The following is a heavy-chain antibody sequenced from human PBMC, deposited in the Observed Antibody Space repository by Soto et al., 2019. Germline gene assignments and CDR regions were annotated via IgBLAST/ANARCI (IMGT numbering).Heavy chain of an antibody. Sequence: GGSLRLSCAASGFTFSSYEMNWVRQAPGKGLEWVSYISSSGSTIYYADSVKGRFTISRDNAKNSLYLQMNSLRAEDTAVYYFARALTGDYDAFDIWGQGTMVTVSS. D-gene: IGHD7-27*01. CDR1: GFTFSSYE. CDR2: ISSSGSTI. V-gene: IGHV3-48*03. CDR3: ARALTGDYDAFDI. J-gene: IGHJ3*02.